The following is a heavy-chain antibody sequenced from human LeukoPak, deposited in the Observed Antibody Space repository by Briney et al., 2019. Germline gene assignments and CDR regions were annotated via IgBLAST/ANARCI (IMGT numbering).Heavy chain of an antibody. D-gene: IGHD3-16*01. CDR2: INHSGST. CDR1: GGSFSGYY. CDR3: ARHTDYVWGSYPYQY. J-gene: IGHJ4*02. Sequence: SETLSLTCAVYGGSFSGYYWSWIRQPPGKGLEWIGEINHSGSTNYNPSLKSRVTISVDTSKNQFSLKLSSVTAADTAVYYCARHTDYVWGSYPYQYWGQGTLVTVSS. V-gene: IGHV4-34*01.